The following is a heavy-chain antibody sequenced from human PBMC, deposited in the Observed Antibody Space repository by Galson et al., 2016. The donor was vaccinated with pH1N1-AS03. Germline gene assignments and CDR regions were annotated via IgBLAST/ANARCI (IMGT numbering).Heavy chain of an antibody. J-gene: IGHJ6*02. D-gene: IGHD5-12*01. CDR2: INAGNGNT. Sequence: SVKVSCKASGYTFTSYAMHWVRQAPGQRLEWMGWINAGNGNTKYSQKFQGRVTITRDTSASTAYMELSSLRSEDTAVYYCARDRGSGYDLFDHYSGIDVWGQGNAVRLL. V-gene: IGHV1-3*01. CDR3: ARDRGSGYDLFDHYSGIDV. CDR1: GYTFTSYA.